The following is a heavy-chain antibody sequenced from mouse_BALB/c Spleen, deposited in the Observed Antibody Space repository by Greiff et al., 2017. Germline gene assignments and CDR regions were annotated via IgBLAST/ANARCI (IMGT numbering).Heavy chain of an antibody. J-gene: IGHJ3*01. D-gene: IGHD1-1*01. CDR2: IRSGGST. CDR3: ASNYGSSYGFAY. V-gene: IGHV2-2*02. Sequence: VKLVESGPGLVQPSQSLSITCTVSGFSLTSYGVHWVRQSPGKGLEWLGVIRSGGSTDYNAAFISRLSISKDNSKSQVFFKMNSLQANDTAIYYCASNYGSSYGFAYWGQGTLVTVSA. CDR1: GFSLTSYG.